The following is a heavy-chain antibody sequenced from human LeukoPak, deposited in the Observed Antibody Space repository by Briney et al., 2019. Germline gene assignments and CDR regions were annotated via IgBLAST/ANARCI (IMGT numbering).Heavy chain of an antibody. CDR2: INHSGST. D-gene: IGHD2-2*01. CDR3: ARGLVVVPAAMGVGYYYYYGMDV. Sequence: SETLSLTCAVYGGSFSGYYWSWIRQPPGKGLEWFGEINHSGSTNYNPSLKSRVTISVDTSKNQFSLKLSSVTAADTAVYYCARGLVVVPAAMGVGYYYYYGMDVWGQGTTVTVSS. V-gene: IGHV4-34*01. J-gene: IGHJ6*02. CDR1: GGSFSGYY.